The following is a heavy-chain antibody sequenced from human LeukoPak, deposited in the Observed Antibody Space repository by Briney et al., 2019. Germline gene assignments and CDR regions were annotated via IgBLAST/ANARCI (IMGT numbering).Heavy chain of an antibody. CDR1: GFTVSSNY. V-gene: IGHV3-53*01. Sequence: PGGSLRLSCAASGFTVSSNYMSWVRQAPGKGLEWVSVTFSGGSSYYADSVKGRFTISRDNSKNTLYLQMNSLRAEDTAVYYCAKDTEQLVSFDYWGQGTLVTVSS. CDR3: AKDTEQLVSFDY. D-gene: IGHD6-6*01. CDR2: TFSGGSS. J-gene: IGHJ4*02.